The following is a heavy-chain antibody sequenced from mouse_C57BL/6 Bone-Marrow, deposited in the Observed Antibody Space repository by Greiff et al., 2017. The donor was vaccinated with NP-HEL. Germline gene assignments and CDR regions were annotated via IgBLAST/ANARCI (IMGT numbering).Heavy chain of an antibody. V-gene: IGHV5-12*01. CDR3: ARHMWDGYFDY. D-gene: IGHD4-1*01. CDR2: ISNGGGST. CDR1: GFTFSDYY. Sequence: EVHLVESGGGLVQPGGSLKLSCAASGFTFSDYYMYWVRQTPEKRLEWVAYISNGGGSTYYPDTVKGRFTITRDNAKNTLYLQMSRLKSEDTAMYYCARHMWDGYFDYWGQGTTLTGSS. J-gene: IGHJ2*01.